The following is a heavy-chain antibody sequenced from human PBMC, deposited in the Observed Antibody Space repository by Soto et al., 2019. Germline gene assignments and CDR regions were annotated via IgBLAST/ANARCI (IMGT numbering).Heavy chain of an antibody. J-gene: IGHJ4*02. Sequence: QVQLVQSGAEVKKPGSSVKVSCKASGGTFSSYAISWVRQAPGQGLEWMGGIIPIFGTANYAQKFQGRVTITADESTSTAYMELSSLRSEDTAVYYCAREWRGGYRYGYGGPRFDSWGQGTLVTVSS. V-gene: IGHV1-69*12. D-gene: IGHD5-18*01. CDR1: GGTFSSYA. CDR3: AREWRGGYRYGYGGPRFDS. CDR2: IIPIFGTA.